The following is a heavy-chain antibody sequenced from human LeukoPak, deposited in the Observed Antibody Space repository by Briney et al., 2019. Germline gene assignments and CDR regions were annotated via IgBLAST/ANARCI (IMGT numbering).Heavy chain of an antibody. D-gene: IGHD2-15*01. Sequence: GESLKISCKSSGYSFTSYWIGWVRQMPGKGLEWMGIIYPGDSDTRYSPSFQGQVTMSVDKSIDTAYLQWSSLKASDTAIYYCARQTCSGGSCYSGVGWFDPWGQGTLVTVSS. CDR2: IYPGDSDT. V-gene: IGHV5-51*01. J-gene: IGHJ5*02. CDR1: GYSFTSYW. CDR3: ARQTCSGGSCYSGVGWFDP.